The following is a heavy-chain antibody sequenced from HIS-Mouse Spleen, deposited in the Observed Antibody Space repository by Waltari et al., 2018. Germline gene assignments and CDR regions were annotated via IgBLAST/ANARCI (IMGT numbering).Heavy chain of an antibody. V-gene: IGHV4-39*07. Sequence: QLQLQEWGPGLVKPSETLSPTCTVSGGSISSSSYHWGWFRQPPGKGLEWIGSIYYSGSTYYNPSLNSRVTISVDTSKNQFSLKLSSVTAADTAVYYCARDRDHSSSWYYFDYWGQGTLVTVSS. J-gene: IGHJ4*02. CDR2: IYYSGST. CDR3: ARDRDHSSSWYYFDY. D-gene: IGHD6-13*01. CDR1: GGSISSSSYH.